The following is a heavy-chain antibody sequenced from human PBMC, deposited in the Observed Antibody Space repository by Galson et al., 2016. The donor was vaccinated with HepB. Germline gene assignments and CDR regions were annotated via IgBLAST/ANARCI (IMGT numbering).Heavy chain of an antibody. D-gene: IGHD1-26*01. CDR3: ARGLVGGTGGRH. J-gene: IGHJ4*02. CDR1: GGSISNSTW. Sequence: ETLSLTCAVSGGSISNSTWWSWVRQPPGKGPEWIGEIYHNGSTNYNPSLKSRVTMSVDKSNNQFSLNLRSVTAADTAVYYCARGLVGGTGGRHWGQGTLVTVSS. V-gene: IGHV4-4*02. CDR2: IYHNGST.